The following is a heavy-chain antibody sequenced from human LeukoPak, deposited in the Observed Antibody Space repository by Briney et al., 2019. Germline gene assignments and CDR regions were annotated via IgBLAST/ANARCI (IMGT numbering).Heavy chain of an antibody. V-gene: IGHV3-23*01. J-gene: IGHJ4*02. D-gene: IGHD3-10*01. CDR2: LSGDSGVT. CDR1: GFTFSNYG. CDR3: TKNTHVIRGGSFDN. Sequence: PGGSLGLSCAASGFTFSNYGMSWVRQAPGKGLEWVSTLSGDSGVTYYADSVRGRFTISRDNSMNTLYLQMNSLRVEDTALYYCTKNTHVIRGGSFDNWGQGTLVTVSS.